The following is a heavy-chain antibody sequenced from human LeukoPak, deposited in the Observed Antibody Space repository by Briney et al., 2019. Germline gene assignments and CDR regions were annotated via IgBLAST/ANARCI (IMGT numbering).Heavy chain of an antibody. CDR2: TTGSGGSS. CDR3: AKGVVVVAASYYYMDV. D-gene: IGHD2-15*01. CDR1: GFTFTGYA. J-gene: IGHJ6*03. V-gene: IGHV3-23*01. Sequence: PGGSLRLSCAASGFTFTGYAMTWVRQAPGKRLEWVSTTTGSGGSSYYADSVMGRFTISRDNSKNTLFLQMNGLRAEDTAVYYCAKGVVVVAASYYYMDVWGKGTTVTVSS.